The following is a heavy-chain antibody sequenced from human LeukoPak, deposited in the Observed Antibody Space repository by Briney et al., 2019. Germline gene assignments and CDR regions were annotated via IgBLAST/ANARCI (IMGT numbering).Heavy chain of an antibody. CDR1: GYTFTSYG. J-gene: IGHJ4*02. CDR3: ARRGPVGGGWGFDY. CDR2: ISGYYGNT. Sequence: ASVKVSCKASGYTFTSYGISWVRQAPGQGLERMGWISGYYGNTDAAQNLQGRGTMTRDTSTSTAYLELRSLTSDDTAVYYCARRGPVGGGWGFDYWGQGTLVTVSS. D-gene: IGHD6-19*01. V-gene: IGHV1-18*01.